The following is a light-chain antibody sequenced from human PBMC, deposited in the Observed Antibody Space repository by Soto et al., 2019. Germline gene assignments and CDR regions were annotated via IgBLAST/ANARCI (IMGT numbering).Light chain of an antibody. CDR2: GAS. Sequence: EILMTQSPATLSVSPGERITLSCRASQSVGSNLAWYQHKPGQAPRLLIYGASIRATGIPARFSGSGSGTDFTLTISSLQSEDFAVYYCQQYDNWPGTFGQGTEVEIK. V-gene: IGKV3-15*01. CDR3: QQYDNWPGT. J-gene: IGKJ2*01. CDR1: QSVGSN.